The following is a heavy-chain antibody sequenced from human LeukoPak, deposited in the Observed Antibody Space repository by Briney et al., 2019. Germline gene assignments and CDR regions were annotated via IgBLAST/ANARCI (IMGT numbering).Heavy chain of an antibody. CDR2: ISGSGGST. CDR1: GFTFSSYA. J-gene: IGHJ4*02. D-gene: IGHD6-19*01. V-gene: IGHV3-23*01. Sequence: GGSLRLSCAASGFTFSSYAMSWVRQAPGKGLEWVSAISGSGGSTYYAGSVKGRFTISRDNSKNTLYLQMNSLRAEDTAVYYCAKRRRGEAVAGTFDYWGQGTLVTVSS. CDR3: AKRRRGEAVAGTFDY.